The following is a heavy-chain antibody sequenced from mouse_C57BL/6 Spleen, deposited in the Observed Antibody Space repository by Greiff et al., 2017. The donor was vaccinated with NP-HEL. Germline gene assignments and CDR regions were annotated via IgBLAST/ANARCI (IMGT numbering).Heavy chain of an antibody. Sequence: EVQLQESGPGLVKPSQSLSLTCSVTGYSITSGYYWHWIRPFPGNKLEWMGYISYDGSNNYNPSLKNRISSTLLTSKTTFFLTVHSVTTDDTATYYCARVGDWYCDVWGTRTTVTVSS. V-gene: IGHV3-6*01. CDR1: GYSITSGYY. CDR3: ARVGDWYCDV. CDR2: ISYDGSN. J-gene: IGHJ1*03.